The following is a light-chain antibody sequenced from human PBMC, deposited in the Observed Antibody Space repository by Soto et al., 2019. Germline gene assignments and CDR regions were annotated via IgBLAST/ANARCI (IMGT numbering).Light chain of an antibody. J-gene: IGKJ1*01. CDR1: QSISRW. CDR3: QQYNNYSRT. Sequence: DIQMTQSPSTLSASVGDRVTITCRASQSISRWLAWNQQKPGKAPKLLIYKASGLESGVPSRFSGSGSGTEFTLTISSLQPDDSATYYCQQYNNYSRTVGQGTKVEIK. CDR2: KAS. V-gene: IGKV1-5*03.